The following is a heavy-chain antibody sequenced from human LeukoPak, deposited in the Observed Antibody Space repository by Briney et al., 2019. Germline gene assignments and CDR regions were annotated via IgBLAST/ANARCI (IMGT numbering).Heavy chain of an antibody. CDR2: IYTSGST. D-gene: IGHD3-10*01. CDR1: GGSISSYY. V-gene: IGHV4-4*07. Sequence: SETLSLTCTVSGGSISSYYWGWIRQPAGKGLEWIGRIYTSGSTNYNPSLKSRVTMSVDTSKNQFSLKLSSVTAADTAVYYCARDIPYGSGSSNWFDPWGQGTLVTVSS. CDR3: ARDIPYGSGSSNWFDP. J-gene: IGHJ5*02.